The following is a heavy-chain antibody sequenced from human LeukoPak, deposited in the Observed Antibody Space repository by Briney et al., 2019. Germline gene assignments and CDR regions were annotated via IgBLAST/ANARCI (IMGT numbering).Heavy chain of an antibody. Sequence: ASVKVSFKASGGTFSSYAISWVRQAPGQGLEWMGGIIPIFGIANYAQKFQGRVTITADKSTSTAYMELSSLRSEDTAVYYCAREVVTTNRNWFDPWGQGTLVTVSS. D-gene: IGHD4-11*01. V-gene: IGHV1-69*17. J-gene: IGHJ5*02. CDR2: IIPIFGIA. CDR3: AREVVTTNRNWFDP. CDR1: GGTFSSYA.